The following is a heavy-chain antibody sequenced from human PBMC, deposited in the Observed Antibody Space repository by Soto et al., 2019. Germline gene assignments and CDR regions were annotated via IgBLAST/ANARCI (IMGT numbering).Heavy chain of an antibody. Sequence: QVQLVESGGGVVQPGRSLRLSCAASGFTFSSYAMHWVRQAPGKGLVWVAVISYDGSNKYYADSVQGRFTISRDNSKNTLYLQLNSLRAEDTAVYYCSRDKRDLRFLEWSYYFDYWGQGNVVTVSS. CDR3: SRDKRDLRFLEWSYYFDY. CDR2: ISYDGSNK. J-gene: IGHJ4*02. D-gene: IGHD3-3*01. V-gene: IGHV3-30-3*01. CDR1: GFTFSSYA.